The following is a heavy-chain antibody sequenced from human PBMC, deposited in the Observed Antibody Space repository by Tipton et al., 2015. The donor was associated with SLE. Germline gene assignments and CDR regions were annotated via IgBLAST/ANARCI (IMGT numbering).Heavy chain of an antibody. J-gene: IGHJ6*03. CDR1: GVSFSADY. V-gene: IGHV4-34*01. Sequence: AGLVKPSETLSLTCAVYGVSFSADYWTWVRQPPGKGLEWIGGLNDGYTPNYNPSLESRVTISLDTSKNQFSLRLSSVTAADTAVYYCARGGFIAYYYYYMDVWGKGTTVTVSS. CDR2: LNDGYTP. CDR3: ARGGFIAYYYYYMDV. D-gene: IGHD3-16*02.